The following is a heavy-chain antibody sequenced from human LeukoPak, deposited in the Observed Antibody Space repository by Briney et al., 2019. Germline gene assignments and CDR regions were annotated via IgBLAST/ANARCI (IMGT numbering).Heavy chain of an antibody. CDR3: ARDESGYSYGS. V-gene: IGHV4-31*03. CDR2: IYYSGST. CDR1: GDSISSGDNY. Sequence: PSQTLSLTCTVSGDSISSGDNYWSWIRQHPGKGLEWIGYIYYSGSTYYNPSLKSRTTISVDTSKNQFSLKLSSVTAADTAVYYCARDESGYSYGSWGQGTLVAVSS. J-gene: IGHJ5*02. D-gene: IGHD5-18*01.